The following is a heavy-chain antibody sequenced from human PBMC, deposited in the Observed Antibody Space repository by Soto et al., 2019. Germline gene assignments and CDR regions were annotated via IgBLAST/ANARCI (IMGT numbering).Heavy chain of an antibody. Sequence: SETLSLTCTVSGGSISSSSYYWGWIRQPPGKGLEWIGSIYYSGSTYYNPSLKSRVTISVDTSKNQFSLKLSSVTAADTAVYYCARLLLDSSGYYYDYFDYWGQGTLVTVSS. D-gene: IGHD3-22*01. CDR3: ARLLLDSSGYYYDYFDY. CDR2: IYYSGST. V-gene: IGHV4-39*01. J-gene: IGHJ4*02. CDR1: GGSISSSSYY.